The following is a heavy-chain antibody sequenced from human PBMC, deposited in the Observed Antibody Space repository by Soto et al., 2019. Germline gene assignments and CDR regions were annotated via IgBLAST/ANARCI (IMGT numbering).Heavy chain of an antibody. D-gene: IGHD5-12*01. CDR1: GFSFSSYA. Sequence: EVQLLESGGGLVQPGGSLRLSCAASGFSFSSYAMVWVRQAPGKGLEWVSVISARGGSLYFADSVKVRFTISRDNSKNVLSLEMNSLRAEDTATYFCAKGSLEYSASVDNWGQGTLVVVSS. V-gene: IGHV3-23*01. CDR3: AKGSLEYSASVDN. CDR2: ISARGGSL. J-gene: IGHJ4*02.